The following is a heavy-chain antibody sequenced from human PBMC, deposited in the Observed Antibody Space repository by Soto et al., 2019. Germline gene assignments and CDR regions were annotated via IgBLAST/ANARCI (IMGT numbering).Heavy chain of an antibody. Sequence: GGSLRLSCAASGFTFSSYGMHWVRQAPGKGLEWVAVIWYDGSNKYYADSVKGRFTISRDNSKNTLYLQMNSLRAEDTAVYYCARDIEVFYSVAGKRDWFDPWGQGTLVTVSS. J-gene: IGHJ5*02. D-gene: IGHD6-19*01. CDR1: GFTFSSYG. CDR2: IWYDGSNK. V-gene: IGHV3-33*01. CDR3: ARDIEVFYSVAGKRDWFDP.